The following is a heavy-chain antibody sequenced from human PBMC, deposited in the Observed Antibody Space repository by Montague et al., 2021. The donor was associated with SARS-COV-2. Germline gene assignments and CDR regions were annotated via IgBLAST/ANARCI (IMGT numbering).Heavy chain of an antibody. CDR3: ARGQVTISGVLIFIPAAGHLDG. Sequence: SETLSLTCAVDSGWGSGGYWTWIGQSQGRRLETNGEINHTGTGTYNPSLKGRVTLSRDTSKNQFSLKLQSVTPADTGVYYCARGQVTISGVLIFIPAAGHLDGWGQGTSVTVSS. D-gene: IGHD3-3*01. CDR2: INHTGTG. J-gene: IGHJ3*01. V-gene: IGHV4-34*01. CDR1: SGWGSGGY.